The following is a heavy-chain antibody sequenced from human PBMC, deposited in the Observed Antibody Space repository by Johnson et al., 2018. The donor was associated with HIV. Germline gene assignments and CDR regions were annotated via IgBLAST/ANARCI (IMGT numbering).Heavy chain of an antibody. Sequence: QVQLVESGGGVVQPGRSLRLSCAASGFTFSSYAMHWVRQAPGKGLEWVAVISDDGIHEHYAESVKGRFTISSDNSKNTVFLPMNSLRVEDTAHDCCARVFGSGADYYESLNGCFDIWGQGTMVTVS. CDR3: ARVFGSGADYYESLNGCFDI. J-gene: IGHJ3*02. V-gene: IGHV3-30*14. CDR1: GFTFSSYA. CDR2: ISDDGIHE. D-gene: IGHD3-22*01.